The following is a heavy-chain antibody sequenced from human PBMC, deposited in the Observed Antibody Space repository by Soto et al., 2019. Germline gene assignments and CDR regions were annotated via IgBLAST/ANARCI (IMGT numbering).Heavy chain of an antibody. CDR1: GFTFSGYW. Sequence: GGSLRLSCAGSGFTFSGYWMHWVRQSPGKGLVWVSRINSDGTTTAYADSVKGRFTISRDNPKNTLYLQMSSLRAEDTAVYYCTHCSGESCHGGYFGMDVWGQGTTVTVSS. J-gene: IGHJ6*02. D-gene: IGHD2-15*01. CDR2: INSDGTTT. V-gene: IGHV3-74*01. CDR3: THCSGESCHGGYFGMDV.